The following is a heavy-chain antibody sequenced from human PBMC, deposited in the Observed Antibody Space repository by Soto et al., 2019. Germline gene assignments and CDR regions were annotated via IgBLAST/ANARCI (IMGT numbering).Heavy chain of an antibody. CDR1: GFTVSSNY. J-gene: IGHJ5*02. CDR3: AREGRP. D-gene: IGHD2-15*01. V-gene: IGHV3-66*01. Sequence: EVQLVESGGGLVQPGGSLRHSCAASGFTVSSNYMSWVRQAPGKGLEWVSVIYSGGSTYFADSVKDRFSTSRDNSKNTLHLQMNSLRAEDTAVYYCAREGRPWGQGTLVTVSS. CDR2: IYSGGST.